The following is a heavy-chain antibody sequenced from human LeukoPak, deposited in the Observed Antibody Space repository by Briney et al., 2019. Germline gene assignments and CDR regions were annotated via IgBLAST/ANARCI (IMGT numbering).Heavy chain of an antibody. CDR3: ARGTGEQLVHRRYYYGMDV. Sequence: GASVKVSCKASGGTFISYAISWVRQAPGQGLEWMGGIIPIFGTANYAQKFQGRVTITADESTSTAYMELSSLRSEDTAVYYCARGTGEQLVHRRYYYGMDVWGQGTTVTVSS. CDR2: IIPIFGTA. J-gene: IGHJ6*02. V-gene: IGHV1-69*13. CDR1: GGTFISYA. D-gene: IGHD6-6*01.